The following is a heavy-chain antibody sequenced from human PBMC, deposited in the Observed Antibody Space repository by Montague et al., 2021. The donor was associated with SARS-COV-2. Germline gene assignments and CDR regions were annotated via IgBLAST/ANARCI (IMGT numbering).Heavy chain of an antibody. V-gene: IGHV3-7*01. CDR3: ARDGFGELSSYYYYGMDV. CDR2: IKQDGSEK. CDR1: GFTFSSYW. D-gene: IGHD3-10*01. J-gene: IGHJ6*02. Sequence: SLRLSFSASGFTFSSYWMSWVRQAPGKGLEWVANIKQDGSEKYYVDSVKGRFTISRDNAKNSLYLQMNSLRAEDTAVYYCARDGFGELSSYYYYGMDVWGQGTTVTVSS.